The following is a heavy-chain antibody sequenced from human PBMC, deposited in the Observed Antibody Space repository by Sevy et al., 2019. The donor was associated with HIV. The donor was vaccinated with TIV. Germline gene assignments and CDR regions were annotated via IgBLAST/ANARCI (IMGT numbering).Heavy chain of an antibody. CDR3: ARDPTDYPSYYYLYGLAA. CDR1: GFPFGSYS. D-gene: IGHD4-17*01. V-gene: IGHV3-30*04. CDR2: ISYDGDSK. J-gene: IGHJ6*02. Sequence: GGSLRLSCAASGFPFGSYSMHWVRHAAGKGLEWVAVISYDGDSKLYADSVKGRFTISRDNSKRTLYLVMNRLRTEDTAVYFCARDPTDYPSYYYLYGLAAWGQGTTVTVSS.